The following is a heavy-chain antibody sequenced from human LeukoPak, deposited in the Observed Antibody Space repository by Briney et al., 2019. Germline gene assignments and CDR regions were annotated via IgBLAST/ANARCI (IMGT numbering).Heavy chain of an antibody. CDR2: INSDGSST. D-gene: IGHD4-11*01. J-gene: IGHJ4*02. CDR3: ARGAYSFDC. CDR1: GFTISSLW. V-gene: IGHV3-74*01. Sequence: GGSLRLSCAASGFTISSLWMHWVRQAPGKGLVWVSRINSDGSSTSYVDSVKGRFTISRDNAKNTLYLQMNNLRADDTAVYYCARGAYSFDCWGQGTPVTVSS.